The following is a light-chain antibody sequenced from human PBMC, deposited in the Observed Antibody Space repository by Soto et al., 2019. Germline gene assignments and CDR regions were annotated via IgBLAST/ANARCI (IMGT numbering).Light chain of an antibody. V-gene: IGKV3-20*01. J-gene: IGKJ4*01. CDR1: QSVTSTY. CDR3: QQYGSSPLT. CDR2: GAS. Sequence: ENVLTQSPGTLSLSPGERATLSCRASQSVTSTYLAWYQQKPGQAPRLLIYGASSRATGIPDRFSGSGSGTDFTLTISRLEPEDFAVYYCQQYGSSPLTFGGGTKVDI.